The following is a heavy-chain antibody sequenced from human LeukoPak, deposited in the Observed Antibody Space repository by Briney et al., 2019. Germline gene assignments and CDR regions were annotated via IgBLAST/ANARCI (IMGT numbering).Heavy chain of an antibody. CDR3: ARGSHYYGSGSYLDY. CDR2: INHSGST. Sequence: SETLSLTCAVYGGSFGGYYWSWIRQPPGKGLEWIGEINHSGSTNYNPSLKSRVTISVDTSKNQFSLKLSSVTAADTAVYYCARGSHYYGSGSYLDYWGQGTLVTVSS. V-gene: IGHV4-34*01. CDR1: GGSFGGYY. D-gene: IGHD3-10*01. J-gene: IGHJ4*02.